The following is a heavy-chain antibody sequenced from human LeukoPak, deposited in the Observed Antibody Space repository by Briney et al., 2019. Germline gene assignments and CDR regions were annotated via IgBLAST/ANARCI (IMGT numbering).Heavy chain of an antibody. Sequence: PSETLSLTCTVSGGSISSYYWSWIRQPPGKGLEWIGYIYTSGSTNYNPSLKSRVTISVDTSKNQFSLKLSSVTAADTAIYYCARHGYSGYDLNWFDPWGQGTLVTVSS. J-gene: IGHJ5*02. V-gene: IGHV4-4*09. CDR2: IYTSGST. CDR1: GGSISSYY. CDR3: ARHGYSGYDLNWFDP. D-gene: IGHD5-12*01.